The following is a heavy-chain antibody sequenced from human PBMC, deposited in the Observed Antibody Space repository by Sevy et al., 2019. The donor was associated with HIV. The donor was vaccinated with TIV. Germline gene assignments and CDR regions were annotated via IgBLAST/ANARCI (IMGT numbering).Heavy chain of an antibody. V-gene: IGHV3-30*18. CDR1: GFTFSNYG. CDR2: ISYDGSNK. CDR3: AKDRRDVWSGYRTLDY. J-gene: IGHJ4*02. Sequence: GGSLRLSCAASGFTFSNYGMHWVRQAPGKGLEWVAVISYDGSNKYYADSVKGRLTMTRDNSKNTLYLQMNGLRGEDTAVYYCAKDRRDVWSGYRTLDYWGQGTLVTVSS. D-gene: IGHD3-3*01.